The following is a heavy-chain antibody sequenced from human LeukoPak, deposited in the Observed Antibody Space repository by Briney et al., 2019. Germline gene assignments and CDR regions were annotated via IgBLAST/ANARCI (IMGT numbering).Heavy chain of an antibody. D-gene: IGHD3-10*01. CDR1: GFTFSSYA. CDR3: AKVVHYYGSGSYDAFDI. V-gene: IGHV3-23*01. Sequence: GGSLRLSCAASGFTFSSYAMSWVRQAPGKGLEWVSAISGSGGSTYYADSVKGRFTISRDNSKNTLYLQVNSLRAEDTAVYYCAKVVHYYGSGSYDAFDIWGQGTMVTVSS. CDR2: ISGSGGST. J-gene: IGHJ3*02.